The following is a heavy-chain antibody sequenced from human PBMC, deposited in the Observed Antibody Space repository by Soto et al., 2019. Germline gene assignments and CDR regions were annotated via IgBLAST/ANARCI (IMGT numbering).Heavy chain of an antibody. Sequence: PGGSLRLSCAASGYTFSNYGMHWVRQAPGKGLEWVETIWFDGSKEVYADSVKGRFNISRDTSKSTLYLQMNSLRFEDTALYYCARDIGVSNSILDYWGQGTLVTVSS. CDR2: IWFDGSKE. CDR1: GYTFSNYG. V-gene: IGHV3-33*01. J-gene: IGHJ4*02. CDR3: ARDIGVSNSILDY. D-gene: IGHD4-4*01.